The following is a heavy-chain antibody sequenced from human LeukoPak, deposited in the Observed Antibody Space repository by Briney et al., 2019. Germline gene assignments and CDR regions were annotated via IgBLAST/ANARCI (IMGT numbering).Heavy chain of an antibody. V-gene: IGHV1-46*01. D-gene: IGHD6-19*01. J-gene: IGHJ5*02. CDR2: INPSGGST. Sequence: ASVKVSCKASGYTFTSYYMHWVRQAPGQGLEWMGIINPSGGSTSYAQKFQGRVTMTRDTSTSTVYMELSSLRSEDTAVYYCARESSGSEGAGWFDPWGQGTLVTVSS. CDR3: ARESSGSEGAGWFDP. CDR1: GYTFTSYY.